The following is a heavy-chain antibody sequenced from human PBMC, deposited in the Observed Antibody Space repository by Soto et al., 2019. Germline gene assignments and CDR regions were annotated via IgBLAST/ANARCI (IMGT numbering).Heavy chain of an antibody. J-gene: IGHJ4*02. CDR1: GFSVTANY. CDR3: ANEHQRGDSYAVIV. CDR2: ISYVGSNK. V-gene: IGHV3-30*18. D-gene: IGHD5-18*01. Sequence: GGPLRHSCEVSGFSVTANYMSRLRQAPGKVQAWLAVISYVGSNKYYADSVNGRFTISRDNSTNTLYLQLNCLRAEDTAVYHFANEHQRGDSYAVIVCGQGTLGTDST.